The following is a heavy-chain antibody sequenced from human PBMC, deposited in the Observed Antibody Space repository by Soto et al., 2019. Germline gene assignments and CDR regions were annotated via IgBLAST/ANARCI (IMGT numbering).Heavy chain of an antibody. CDR3: AGDPGYSYGYN. V-gene: IGHV1-3*01. Sequence: QVQLVQSGAEVKKPGASVKVSCKASGYTFTSYAMHWVRQAPGQRLEWMGWINAGNGNTKYSQKFQGRVTITRDTSERTAYMELSSLRSEDTAVYYCAGDPGYSYGYNWGQGALVTVSS. J-gene: IGHJ4*02. CDR1: GYTFTSYA. CDR2: INAGNGNT. D-gene: IGHD5-18*01.